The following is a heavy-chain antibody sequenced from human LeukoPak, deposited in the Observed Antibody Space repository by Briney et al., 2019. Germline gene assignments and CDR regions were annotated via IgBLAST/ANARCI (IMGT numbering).Heavy chain of an antibody. CDR1: GGSISSGSYY. D-gene: IGHD6-19*01. Sequence: SETLSLTCTVSGGSISSGSYYWSWIRQPAGKGLEWIGRIYYSGSTNYNPSLKSRVTISVDTSKNQFSLKLSSVTAADTAVYYCARWASGWYVYYFDYWGQGTLVTVSS. V-gene: IGHV4-61*10. CDR3: ARWASGWYVYYFDY. J-gene: IGHJ4*02. CDR2: IYYSGST.